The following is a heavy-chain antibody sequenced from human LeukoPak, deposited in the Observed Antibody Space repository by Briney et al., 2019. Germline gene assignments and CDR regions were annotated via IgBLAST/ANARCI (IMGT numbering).Heavy chain of an antibody. CDR1: GFTFSSHW. CDR2: INSDGSSI. CDR3: ARAGITTTGPLFQH. J-gene: IGHJ1*01. V-gene: IGHV3-74*01. D-gene: IGHD6-13*01. Sequence: GGSLRLSCAASGFTFSSHWMHWVRQAPGKGLVWVSRINSDGSSISYADSVKGRFTISRDNAKSSLYLQMNSLRAEDTAVYYCARAGITTTGPLFQHWGQGTLVTVPS.